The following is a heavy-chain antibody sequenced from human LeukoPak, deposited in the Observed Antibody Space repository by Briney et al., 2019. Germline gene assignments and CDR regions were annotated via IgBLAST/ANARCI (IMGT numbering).Heavy chain of an antibody. D-gene: IGHD2-8*01. V-gene: IGHV1-18*01. CDR2: ISTYNGNT. CDR3: ARYELGDIVLMVYASGLSYYYGMDV. Sequence: ASVKVSCKASDYTFTSYAITWVRQAPGQGLEWMGWISTYNGNTNYAQKFQGRVTMTTDTSTSTAYMELRSLRSDDTAVYYCARYELGDIVLMVYASGLSYYYGMDVWGQGTTVTVSS. CDR1: DYTFTSYA. J-gene: IGHJ6*02.